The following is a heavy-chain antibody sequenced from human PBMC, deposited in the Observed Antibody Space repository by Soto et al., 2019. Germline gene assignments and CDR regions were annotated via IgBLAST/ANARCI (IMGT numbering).Heavy chain of an antibody. V-gene: IGHV1-18*01. D-gene: IGHD3-22*01. CDR3: ARFHYYDSSGYYYYFDY. J-gene: IGHJ4*02. CDR1: GYTFTSYG. CDR2: ISAYNGNT. Sequence: ASVKVSCKASGYTFTSYGISWVRQAPGQGLEWMGWISAYNGNTNYAQKLQGRVTMTTDTSTITAYMELRSLRSDDTAVYYCARFHYYDSSGYYYYFDYWGQGTLVTVSS.